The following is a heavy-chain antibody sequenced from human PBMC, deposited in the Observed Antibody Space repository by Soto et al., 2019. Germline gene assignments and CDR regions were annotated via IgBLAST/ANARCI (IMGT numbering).Heavy chain of an antibody. D-gene: IGHD2-21*02. CDR2: ISYDGSNK. CDR3: AKPDRAYCGGDCYSDY. CDR1: GFSFSSYG. V-gene: IGHV3-30*18. J-gene: IGHJ4*02. Sequence: QVQLVESGGGVVQPGRSLRLSCAASGFSFSSYGMHWVRQAPGKGLEWVAVISYDGSNKYYADSVRGRFTISRDNSKNTLYLQMNSLTAEDTAVYYCAKPDRAYCGGDCYSDYWGQGTLVTVSS.